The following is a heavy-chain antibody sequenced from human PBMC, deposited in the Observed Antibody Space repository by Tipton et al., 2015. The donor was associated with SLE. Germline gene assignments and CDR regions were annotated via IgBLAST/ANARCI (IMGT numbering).Heavy chain of an antibody. CDR1: GASISSSSHY. CDR2: IYYSGST. CDR3: ARRHSSSWTSKYSTPRGAFDI. D-gene: IGHD6-13*01. Sequence: TLSLTCTVSGASISSSSHYWGWVRQPPGKGLEWIGTIYYSGSTYYNPSLTSRVTISVDTSKNQFSLNLSSVTAADTAVYYCARRHSSSWTSKYSTPRGAFDIWSQGTMVTVSS. J-gene: IGHJ3*02. V-gene: IGHV4-39*07.